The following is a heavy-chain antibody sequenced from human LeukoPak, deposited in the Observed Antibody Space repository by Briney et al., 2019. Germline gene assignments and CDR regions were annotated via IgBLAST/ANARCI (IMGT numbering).Heavy chain of an antibody. J-gene: IGHJ6*02. CDR3: ARDSAITIFFSPLMDV. CDR2: ISGSGGST. D-gene: IGHD3-9*01. Sequence: GGSLRLSCAASGFTFRSYTMTWVRQAPGKGLEWVSAISGSGGSTYYADPVKGRFTISRDNSKNTLSLQMNSLRAEDTAVYYCARDSAITIFFSPLMDVWGQGTTVTVSS. V-gene: IGHV3-23*01. CDR1: GFTFRSYT.